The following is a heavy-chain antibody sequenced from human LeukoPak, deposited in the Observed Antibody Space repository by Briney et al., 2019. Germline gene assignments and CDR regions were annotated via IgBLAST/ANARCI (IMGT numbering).Heavy chain of an antibody. J-gene: IGHJ3*02. CDR3: ARDLCSSSSWCPHIFDI. V-gene: IGHV1-18*01. D-gene: IGHD6-13*01. CDR2: ISAKNGNT. CDR1: GYTFTSYG. Sequence: ASVKVSCKASGYTFTSYGITWVRQAPGQGLEWMGWISAKNGNTNYAQKLQGRVTMTIDTSTSTVYMELRSLRSDDTAVYYCARDLCSSSSWCPHIFDIWGQGTMVTVSS.